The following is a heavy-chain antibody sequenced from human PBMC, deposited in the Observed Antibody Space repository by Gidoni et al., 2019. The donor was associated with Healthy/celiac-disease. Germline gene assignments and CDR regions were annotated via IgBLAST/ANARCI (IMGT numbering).Heavy chain of an antibody. J-gene: IGHJ4*02. D-gene: IGHD5-18*01. Sequence: EVQLVESGGGLVKPGGSLRLSCAASGFTFSSYSMNWVRQAPGKGLEWVSSISSSGSTIYYADSVKGRFTISRDNAKNSLYLQMNSLRAEDTAVYYCARDGSLSGYSYGLAYWGQGTLVTVSS. V-gene: IGHV3-21*01. CDR3: ARDGSLSGYSYGLAY. CDR1: GFTFSSYS. CDR2: ISSSGSTI.